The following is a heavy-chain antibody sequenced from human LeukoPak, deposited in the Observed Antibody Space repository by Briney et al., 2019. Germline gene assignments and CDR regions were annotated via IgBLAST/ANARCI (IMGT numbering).Heavy chain of an antibody. J-gene: IGHJ4*02. CDR1: GFTFSSYW. V-gene: IGHV3-7*01. CDR2: IREDGSEK. CDR3: ARDRSRCYY. Sequence: GGSLRLSCAASGFTFSSYWMSWVRQAPGKGLEWVATIREDGSEKYYVDSVKGRFTISRDNAKNSLYLRMNSLRAEDTAVYYCARDRSRCYYWGQGTLVTVSS.